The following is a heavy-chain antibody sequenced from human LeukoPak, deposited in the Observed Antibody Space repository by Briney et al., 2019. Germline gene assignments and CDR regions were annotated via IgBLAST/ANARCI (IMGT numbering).Heavy chain of an antibody. D-gene: IGHD2-8*01. CDR1: GYTFTGYY. CDR3: ARGDIVLMVYALSPPLDY. V-gene: IGHV1-2*02. J-gene: IGHJ4*02. CDR2: INPNSGGT. Sequence: ASVKVSCKASGYTFTGYYMHWVRQAPGQGLEWMGWINPNSGGTSYAQKFQGRVTMTRDMSTSTVYMELSSLRSEDTAVYYCARGDIVLMVYALSPPLDYWGQGTLVTVSS.